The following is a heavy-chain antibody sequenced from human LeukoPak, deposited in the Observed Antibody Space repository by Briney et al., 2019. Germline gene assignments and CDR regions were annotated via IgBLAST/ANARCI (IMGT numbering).Heavy chain of an antibody. D-gene: IGHD3-22*01. V-gene: IGHV1-2*02. CDR1: GYTFTGYY. J-gene: IGHJ4*02. Sequence: GASVKVSCKASGYTFTGYYMHWVRQAPGQGLEWMGWINPNSGSTNYAQKFQGRVTMTRDTSISTAYMELSRLRSDDTAVYYCARAEEYYYDSSGYSDWGQGTLVTVSS. CDR2: INPNSGST. CDR3: ARAEEYYYDSSGYSD.